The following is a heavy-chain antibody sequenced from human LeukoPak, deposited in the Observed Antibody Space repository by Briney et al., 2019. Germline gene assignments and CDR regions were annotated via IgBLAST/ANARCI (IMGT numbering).Heavy chain of an antibody. CDR3: ARGSGYYYVRPFDY. CDR2: IYYSGST. Sequence: PSETLSLTCTVSGGSISSYYWSWIRQPPGKGLEWIGYIYYSGSTNYNPSLKSRVTISVDTSKNQFSLKLSSVTAADTAVYYCARGSGYYYVRPFDYWGQGTLVTVSS. J-gene: IGHJ4*02. CDR1: GGSISSYY. D-gene: IGHD3-22*01. V-gene: IGHV4-59*12.